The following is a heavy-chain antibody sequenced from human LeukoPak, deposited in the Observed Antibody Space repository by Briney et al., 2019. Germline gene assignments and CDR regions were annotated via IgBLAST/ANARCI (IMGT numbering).Heavy chain of an antibody. D-gene: IGHD3-22*01. J-gene: IGHJ3*02. CDR2: IYYSGST. CDR3: ARDHDTLGAFDI. Sequence: PSETLSLTCTVSGGSISSGGYYWSWIRQHPGKGLEWIGYIYYSGSTYYNPSLKSRVTISVDTSKNQFSLKLSSVTAADTAVYYCARDHDTLGAFDIWGQGTMVTVSS. CDR1: GGSISSGGYY. V-gene: IGHV4-31*03.